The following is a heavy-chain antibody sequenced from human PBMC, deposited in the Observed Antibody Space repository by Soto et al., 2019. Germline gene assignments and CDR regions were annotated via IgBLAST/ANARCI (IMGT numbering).Heavy chain of an antibody. V-gene: IGHV1-69*11. J-gene: IGHJ6*02. CDR1: GGTFSSSG. D-gene: IGHD3-16*02. Sequence: QVHLVQSWTEVKKPGSSVKVSCKASGGTFSSSGFSWVRQAPGQGLEWMGMIVPSLDTTNYAQKFQARVTITADEVTSTEQMELSSLRSEDKAVYYCVRWRQPRYTADPYAVDVWGQGTRVIVSS. CDR2: IVPSLDTT. CDR3: VRWRQPRYTADPYAVDV.